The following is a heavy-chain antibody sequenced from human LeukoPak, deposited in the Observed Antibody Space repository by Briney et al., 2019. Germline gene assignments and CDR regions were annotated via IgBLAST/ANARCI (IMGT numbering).Heavy chain of an antibody. CDR2: ISGYNGYT. Sequence: ASVKVSCKASGYTFNSYGINWVRQAPGQGLEWMGWISGYNGYTHYANNHQGRVTMTTDTSTSTAYMELRSLRSDDTAVYYCARDEARYSSGYYPNWFDPWGQGTLVTVSS. J-gene: IGHJ5*02. V-gene: IGHV1-18*01. D-gene: IGHD3-22*01. CDR3: ARDEARYSSGYYPNWFDP. CDR1: GYTFNSYG.